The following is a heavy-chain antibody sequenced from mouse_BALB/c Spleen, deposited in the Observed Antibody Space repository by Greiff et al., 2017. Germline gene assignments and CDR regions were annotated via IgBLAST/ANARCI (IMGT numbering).Heavy chain of an antibody. Sequence: EVKLQESGPGLVKPSQSLSLTCTVTGYSITSDYAWNWIRQFPGNKLEWMGYISYSGSTSYNPSLKSRISITRDTSKNQFFLQLNSVTTEDTATYYCARKYGNLFDYWSQGTTLTVSS. CDR3: ARKYGNLFDY. CDR2: ISYSGST. V-gene: IGHV3-2*02. D-gene: IGHD2-10*02. J-gene: IGHJ2*01. CDR1: GYSITSDYA.